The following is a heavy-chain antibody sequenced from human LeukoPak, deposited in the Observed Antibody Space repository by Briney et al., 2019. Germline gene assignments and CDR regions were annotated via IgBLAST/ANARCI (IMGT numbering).Heavy chain of an antibody. CDR2: IKQDGSEK. D-gene: IGHD5-18*01. CDR1: GFTFSSYW. J-gene: IGHJ6*03. CDR3: ARETRLKKDTAMVTWYYYMDV. V-gene: IGHV3-7*01. Sequence: GGSLRLSCAASGFTFSSYWMSWVRQAPGKGLEWVANIKQDGSEKYYVDSVKGRFTISRDNAKNSLYLQMNSLRAEDTAVYYCARETRLKKDTAMVTWYYYMDVWGKGTTVTVSS.